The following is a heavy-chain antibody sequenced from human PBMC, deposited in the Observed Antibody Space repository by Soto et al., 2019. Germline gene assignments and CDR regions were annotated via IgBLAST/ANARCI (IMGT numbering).Heavy chain of an antibody. V-gene: IGHV4-31*03. CDR1: GGSFSSGGYY. Sequence: SETLSLTCTVSGGSFSSGGYYWSWIRQHPGKGLEWIGYIYYSGSTYYNPSLKSRVTISVDTSKNQFSLKLSSVTAADTAVYYCARELIAAAGTRTYYYYYGMDVWGQGTTVTVSS. J-gene: IGHJ6*02. CDR3: ARELIAAAGTRTYYYYYGMDV. CDR2: IYYSGST. D-gene: IGHD6-13*01.